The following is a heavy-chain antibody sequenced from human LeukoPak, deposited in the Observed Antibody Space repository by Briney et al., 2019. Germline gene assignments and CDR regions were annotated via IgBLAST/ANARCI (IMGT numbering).Heavy chain of an antibody. J-gene: IGHJ3*02. Sequence: RESLKISCKGSGYSFTSYWIGWVRQMPGKGLEWMGIIYPGDSDTRYSPSFQGQVTISADKSISTAYLQWSSLKASDTAMYYCARHHTYYYDSSGYPDAFDIWGQGTMVTVSS. CDR2: IYPGDSDT. CDR1: GYSFTSYW. V-gene: IGHV5-51*01. D-gene: IGHD3-22*01. CDR3: ARHHTYYYDSSGYPDAFDI.